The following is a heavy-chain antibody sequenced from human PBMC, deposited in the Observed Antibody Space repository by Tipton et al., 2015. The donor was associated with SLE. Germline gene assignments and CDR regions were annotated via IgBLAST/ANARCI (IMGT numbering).Heavy chain of an antibody. CDR2: IKNKIDGGTT. CDR3: STEWQYFPH. V-gene: IGHV3-15*01. CDR1: GFTFSNAW. Sequence: SLRLSCAGSGFTFSNAWMNWVRQAPGKGLEWVGRIKNKIDGGTTDYAAPVKGRFTISRDDSKNTLYLQMNSLKTEDTAVYYCSTEWQYFPHWGQGTLVTVSS. J-gene: IGHJ1*01. D-gene: IGHD5-12*01.